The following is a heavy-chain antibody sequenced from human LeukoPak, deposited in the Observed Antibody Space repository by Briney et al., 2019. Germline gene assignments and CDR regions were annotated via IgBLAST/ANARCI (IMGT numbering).Heavy chain of an antibody. CDR3: ARYYGDYLIDH. CDR2: TSYDGSNK. V-gene: IGHV3-30-3*01. J-gene: IGHJ4*02. D-gene: IGHD4-17*01. CDR1: GFTFSSYA. Sequence: GGSLRLSCAASGFTFSSYAMHWVRQAPGKGLEWVAVTSYDGSNKYYADSVKGRFTISGDNSKDTLYLQMNSLRADDTAPYYCARYYGDYLIDHWGQGTLVTVSS.